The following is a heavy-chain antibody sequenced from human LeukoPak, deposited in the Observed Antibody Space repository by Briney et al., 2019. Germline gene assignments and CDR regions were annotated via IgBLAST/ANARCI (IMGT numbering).Heavy chain of an antibody. CDR3: ARDYYDSSGYYSLSNWFDP. J-gene: IGHJ5*02. CDR2: ISYDGSNK. V-gene: IGHV3-30-3*01. Sequence: GGSLRLSCAASGFTFSSYAMRWVRQAPGKGLEWVAVISYDGSNKYYADSVKGRFTISRDNSKNTLYLQMNSLRAEDTAVYYCARDYYDSSGYYSLSNWFDPWGQGTLVTVSS. D-gene: IGHD3-22*01. CDR1: GFTFSSYA.